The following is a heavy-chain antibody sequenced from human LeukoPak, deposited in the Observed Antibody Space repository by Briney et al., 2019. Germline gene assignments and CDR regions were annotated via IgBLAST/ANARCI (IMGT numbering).Heavy chain of an antibody. V-gene: IGHV1-69*01. D-gene: IGHD2-2*01. Sequence: ASVKVSCKASGDIFSKYGISWVRQAPGQGLEWMGGIIPIFGTANYAQKFQGRVTITADESTSTAYMELSSLRSEDTAVYYCARATGVACTRCYYFDFWGKGTLVTVSS. J-gene: IGHJ4*02. CDR3: ARATGVACTRCYYFDF. CDR1: GDIFSKYG. CDR2: IIPIFGTA.